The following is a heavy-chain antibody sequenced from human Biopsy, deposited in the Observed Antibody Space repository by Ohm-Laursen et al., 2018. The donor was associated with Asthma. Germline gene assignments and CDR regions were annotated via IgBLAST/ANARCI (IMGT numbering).Heavy chain of an antibody. Sequence: SLRLSCSASGFSFSNFAIHWVRQAPGKGLEWVGVISKDASTQDYADSVKGRFTMARDNSKNTLDLQMNSLREEDTAVYYCVRDGTDDAFDIWGQGTMVTVSS. D-gene: IGHD1-1*01. CDR1: GFSFSNFA. CDR3: VRDGTDDAFDI. V-gene: IGHV3-30*01. J-gene: IGHJ3*02. CDR2: ISKDASTQ.